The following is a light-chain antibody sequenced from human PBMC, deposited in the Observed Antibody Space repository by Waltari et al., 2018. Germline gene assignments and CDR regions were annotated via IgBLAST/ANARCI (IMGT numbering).Light chain of an antibody. J-gene: IGKJ1*01. CDR2: GAS. V-gene: IGKV3-20*01. CDR3: QHYVRLPAT. CDR1: QGVGRS. Sequence: SCRASQGVGRSLAWYQQIPGQAPRLLIYGASSRATGIPDRFSGSGSGTDFSLTISRLEPEDVAVYFCQHYVRLPATFGQGTKVAI.